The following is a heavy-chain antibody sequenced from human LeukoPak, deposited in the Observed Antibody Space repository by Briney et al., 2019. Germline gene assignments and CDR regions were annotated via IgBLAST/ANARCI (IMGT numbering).Heavy chain of an antibody. V-gene: IGHV3-7*01. CDR2: IKQDGSEK. Sequence: PGGSLRLSCAASGFTFSSYWMSWVRQAPGKGLEWVANIKQDGSEKYYVDSVKGRFTISRDSAKNSLYLQMNSLRAEDTAVYYCARLSLSSWFDPWGQGTLVTVSS. J-gene: IGHJ5*02. D-gene: IGHD3-16*02. CDR3: ARLSLSSWFDP. CDR1: GFTFSSYW.